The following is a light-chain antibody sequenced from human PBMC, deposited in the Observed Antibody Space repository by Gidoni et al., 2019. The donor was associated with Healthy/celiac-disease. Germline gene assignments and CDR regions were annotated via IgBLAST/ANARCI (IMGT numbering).Light chain of an antibody. Sequence: DIQMTQSPSSLSASVGDRVTITCRASQSISSYLNWYQQKPGKAPKLLIYAASSLQSGVPARFSGSGSGTDFTLTISSLQTEDFATYYCQQSYTVPDTFGQGTKLEIK. J-gene: IGKJ2*01. CDR3: QQSYTVPDT. CDR2: AAS. CDR1: QSISSY. V-gene: IGKV1-39*01.